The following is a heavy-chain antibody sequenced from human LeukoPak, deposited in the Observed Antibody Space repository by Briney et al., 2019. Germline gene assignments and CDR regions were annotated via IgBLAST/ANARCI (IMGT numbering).Heavy chain of an antibody. D-gene: IGHD3-16*01. CDR1: GFTFSTSW. CDR2: IKQDGSDK. Sequence: GGSLRLSCAASGFTFSTSWMSWVRQAPGRGLEWVANIKQDGSDKHYVDSVKGRFTISRDSAKNSLYLQMNYLRAEDTAVYYCARFRDDYVWGSYTPPKDFDYWGQGSLVTVSS. J-gene: IGHJ4*02. V-gene: IGHV3-7*01. CDR3: ARFRDDYVWGSYTPPKDFDY.